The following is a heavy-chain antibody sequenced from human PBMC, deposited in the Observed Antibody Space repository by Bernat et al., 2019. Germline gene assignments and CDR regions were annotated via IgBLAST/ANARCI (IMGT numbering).Heavy chain of an antibody. CDR1: GFSLSNARMG. J-gene: IGHJ4*02. D-gene: IGHD3-10*01. V-gene: IGHV2-26*01. Sequence: QVTLKESGPVLVKPTETLTLTSTVSGFSLSNARMGVSWIRQPPGKALEWLAHIFSNDEKSYSTSLKSRLTISKDTSKSQVVLTMTNMDPVDTATYYCARMTDYYGSGSYYTGPRRRFDYWGQGTLVTVSS. CDR2: IFSNDEK. CDR3: ARMTDYYGSGSYYTGPRRRFDY.